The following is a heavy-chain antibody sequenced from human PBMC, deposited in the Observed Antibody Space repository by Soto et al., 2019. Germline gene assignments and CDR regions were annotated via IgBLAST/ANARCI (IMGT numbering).Heavy chain of an antibody. CDR1: GGTFSSYA. CDR2: IIPIFGTA. CDR3: ARDRGYYDSSGYYYYYGMDV. J-gene: IGHJ6*02. V-gene: IGHV1-69*13. D-gene: IGHD3-22*01. Sequence: SVKVSCKASGGTFSSYAISWVRQAPGQGLEWMGGIIPIFGTANYAQKFQGRVTITADESASTAYMELSSLRSEDTAVYYCARDRGYYDSSGYYYYYGMDVWGQGTTVTVSS.